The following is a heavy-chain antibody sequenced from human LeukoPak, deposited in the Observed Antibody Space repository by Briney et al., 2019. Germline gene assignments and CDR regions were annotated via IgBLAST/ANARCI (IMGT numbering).Heavy chain of an antibody. CDR3: AKDYAYYDILTGYSAQGEYFDY. Sequence: GGSLRLSCAASGFTVGSNYMTWVRQAPGKGLEWVSVIYNSGSTYYADSVKGRFTISRDNSKNTMYLQMNSLRAGDTAVYYCAKDYAYYDILTGYSAQGEYFDYWGQGTLVTVSS. CDR2: IYNSGST. J-gene: IGHJ4*02. D-gene: IGHD3-9*01. V-gene: IGHV3-66*01. CDR1: GFTVGSNY.